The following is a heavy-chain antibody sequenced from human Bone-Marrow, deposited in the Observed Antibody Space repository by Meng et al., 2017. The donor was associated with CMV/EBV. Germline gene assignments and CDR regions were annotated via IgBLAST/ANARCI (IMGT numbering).Heavy chain of an antibody. J-gene: IGHJ6*02. CDR2: ISSRGSYI. D-gene: IGHD2-21*01. Sequence: GESLKISCAASGFPFGTYGMNWVRQAPGKGLEWVSSISSRGSYIYYADSVKGRFTISRDNAQNSLYLQMNSLRAEDTAVYYCARDVSPRSSAYFAIYYFYALDVWGQGTTVTVSS. CDR1: GFPFGTYG. V-gene: IGHV3-21*01. CDR3: ARDVSPRSSAYFAIYYFYALDV.